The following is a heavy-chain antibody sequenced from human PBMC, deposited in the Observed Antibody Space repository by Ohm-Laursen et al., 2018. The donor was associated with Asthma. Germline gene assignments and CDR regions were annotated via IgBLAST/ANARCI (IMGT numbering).Heavy chain of an antibody. J-gene: IGHJ4*02. D-gene: IGHD3-22*01. CDR3: ARDWGRCDGSGYSDFDY. Sequence: SLRLSCSASGFTFSDYKMHWVRQAPGKGLEWLAVISCDGSGKKYADSVKGRFTSSRDDAKNTLYLQMDSLRPEDTAVYYCARDWGRCDGSGYSDFDYWGQGTLVTVSS. CDR1: GFTFSDYK. CDR2: ISCDGSGK. V-gene: IGHV3-30*03.